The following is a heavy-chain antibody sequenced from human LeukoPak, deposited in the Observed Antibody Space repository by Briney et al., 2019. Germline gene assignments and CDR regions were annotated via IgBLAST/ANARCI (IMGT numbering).Heavy chain of an antibody. CDR1: GFTFSSYS. V-gene: IGHV3-48*01. Sequence: PGGSLRLSCAASGFTFSSYSMTWVRQAPGKGLEWVSYISSSSSTIYYADSVKGRFTISRDNPKNTLYLQMNSLRAEDTAFYFCAKRGVVIRVFLVGFHKEAFYFESWGQGALVTVSS. CDR3: AKRGVVIRVFLVGFHKEAFYFES. J-gene: IGHJ4*02. D-gene: IGHD3/OR15-3a*01. CDR2: ISSSSSTI.